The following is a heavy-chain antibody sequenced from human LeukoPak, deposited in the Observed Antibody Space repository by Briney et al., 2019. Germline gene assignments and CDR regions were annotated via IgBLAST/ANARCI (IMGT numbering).Heavy chain of an antibody. J-gene: IGHJ3*02. CDR3: AREPINCSSTSCYDSRGDAFDI. D-gene: IGHD2-2*01. CDR1: GASISNWY. CDR2: IYHSGST. Sequence: PSGTLSLTCSVSGASISNWYWSWIRQPPGKGLEWIGYIYHSGSTYYNPSLKSRVTISVDRSKNQFSLKLSSVTAADTAVYYCAREPINCSSTSCYDSRGDAFDIWGQGTMVTVSS. V-gene: IGHV4-59*12.